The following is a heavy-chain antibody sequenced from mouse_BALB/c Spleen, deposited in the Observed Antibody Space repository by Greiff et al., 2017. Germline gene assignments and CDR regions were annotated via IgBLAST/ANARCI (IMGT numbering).Heavy chain of an antibody. CDR1: GYAFTNYL. J-gene: IGHJ4*01. D-gene: IGHD2-14*01. V-gene: IGHV1-54*01. Sequence: QVQLQQSGAELVRPGTSVKVSCKASGYAFTNYLIEWVKQRPGQGLEWIGVINPGSGGTNYNEKFKGKATLPADKSSSTAYMQLRSLTSDDSAVYYCATYYRYVYAMDYWGQGTSVTVSS. CDR3: ATYYRYVYAMDY. CDR2: INPGSGGT.